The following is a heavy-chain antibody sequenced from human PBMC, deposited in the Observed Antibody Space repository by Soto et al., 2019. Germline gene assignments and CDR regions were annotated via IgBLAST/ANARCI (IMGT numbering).Heavy chain of an antibody. CDR3: ARILGRSHPLPDYYYGMDV. V-gene: IGHV3-48*02. CDR1: GFTFSSYS. CDR2: ISSSSSTI. Sequence: EVQLVESGGGLVQPGGSLRLSCAASGFTFSSYSMNWVRQAPGKGLEWVSYISSSSSTIYYADSVKGRFTISRDNAKNSLYLQMNSLRDEDTAVYYCARILGRSHPLPDYYYGMDVWGQGTTVTVSS. D-gene: IGHD3-16*01. J-gene: IGHJ6*02.